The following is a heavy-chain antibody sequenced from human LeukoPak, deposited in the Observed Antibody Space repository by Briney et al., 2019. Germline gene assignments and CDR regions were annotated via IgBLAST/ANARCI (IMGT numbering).Heavy chain of an antibody. CDR3: ARLPEGGSNGHYYYYSMAV. CDR2: IYYSGST. V-gene: IGHV4-39*01. Sequence: SETLSLTCTVSGGSISSSSYYWGWIRQPPGKALEWIGSIYYSGSTYYNPSLKSRVTISVDTSKNQFSLKMSSVTAADTAVYYCARLPEGGSNGHYYYYSMAVWGKGNTVTVSS. CDR1: GGSISSSSYY. J-gene: IGHJ6*03. D-gene: IGHD3-16*01.